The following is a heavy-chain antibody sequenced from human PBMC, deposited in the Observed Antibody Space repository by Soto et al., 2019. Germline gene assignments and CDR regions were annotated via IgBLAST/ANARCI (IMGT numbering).Heavy chain of an antibody. CDR3: GSVRPSGYVLS. V-gene: IGHV4-59*01. J-gene: IGHJ5*02. CDR2: VYFSGNT. D-gene: IGHD6-25*01. CDR1: GGSLSSYY. Sequence: SETLSLTCTVSGGSLSSYYWTWIRQSPGKGLEWIGYVYFSGNTNYNPSLKSRVAISIDTSKNQFSLRLASVTAADTAFYYCGSVRPSGYVLSWGQGTLVTVPS.